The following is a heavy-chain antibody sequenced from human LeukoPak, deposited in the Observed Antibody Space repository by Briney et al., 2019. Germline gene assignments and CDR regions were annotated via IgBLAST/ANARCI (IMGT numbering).Heavy chain of an antibody. CDR2: IYYSGST. D-gene: IGHD3-3*01. V-gene: IGHV4-59*08. CDR1: GGSISSYY. Sequence: PSETLSLTCTVSGGSISSYYWSWIRQPPGKGLEWIGYIYYSGSTNYNPSLKSRVTISVDTSKNQFSLKLRSVTAADTAVYYCARGPKREIFGVVIPFDYWGQGTLVTVSS. CDR3: ARGPKREIFGVVIPFDY. J-gene: IGHJ4*02.